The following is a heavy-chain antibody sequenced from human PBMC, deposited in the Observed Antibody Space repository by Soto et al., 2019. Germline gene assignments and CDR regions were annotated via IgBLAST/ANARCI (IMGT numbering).Heavy chain of an antibody. V-gene: IGHV4-34*01. J-gene: IGHJ4*02. CDR3: ARDKITGRFDY. CDR2: INHSGST. CDR1: GGSFSGDY. D-gene: IGHD2-8*02. Sequence: QVQLQQWGAGLLKPSETLSLTCAVYGGSFSGDYWTWIRQPPGTGLEWIGEINHSGSTNYNPSRKSRVTISVDTSKNQFSLKPTSVTAADTAVYYCARDKITGRFDYWGQGTLVAVSS.